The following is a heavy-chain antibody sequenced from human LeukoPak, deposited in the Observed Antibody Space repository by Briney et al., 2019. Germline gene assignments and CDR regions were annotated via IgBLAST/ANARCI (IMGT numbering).Heavy chain of an antibody. J-gene: IGHJ4*02. CDR3: ARVGITMVRGVSPGYYFDY. V-gene: IGHV1-69*13. CDR1: GGTFSSYA. D-gene: IGHD3-10*01. Sequence: SVKVSCKASGGTFSSYAISWVRQAPGQGLEWMGGIIPIFGTANYAQKFQGRVTITADESTSTAYMELSSLRSEDTAVYYYARVGITMVRGVSPGYYFDYWGQGTLVTVSS. CDR2: IIPIFGTA.